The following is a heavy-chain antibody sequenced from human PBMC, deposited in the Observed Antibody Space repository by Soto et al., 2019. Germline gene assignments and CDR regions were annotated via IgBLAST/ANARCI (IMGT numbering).Heavy chain of an antibody. D-gene: IGHD6-25*01. CDR2: INAGNGNT. CDR1: GYTFTGYA. Sequence: QVQLVQSGAEEKKPGASVKVSCKASGYTFTGYAMHWVRQAPGQRLEWMGWINAGNGNTKYSQKFQGRVTITRDTSASTAYRERSSWRSEDTAVYYCARAVAAPADFDYWGQGTLVTVSS. CDR3: ARAVAAPADFDY. J-gene: IGHJ4*02. V-gene: IGHV1-3*05.